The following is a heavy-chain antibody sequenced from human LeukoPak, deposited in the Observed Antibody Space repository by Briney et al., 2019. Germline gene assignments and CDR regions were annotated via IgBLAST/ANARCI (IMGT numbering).Heavy chain of an antibody. CDR2: ITPILGIA. CDR3: ARDYGDKKVDY. V-gene: IGHV1-69*04. CDR1: GGTFSSYA. D-gene: IGHD4-17*01. Sequence: ASVKVSCKASGGTFSSYAISWVRQAPGQGLEWMGRITPILGIANYAQKFQGRVTITADKSTSTAYMELSSLRSEDTAVYYCARDYGDKKVDYWGQGTLVTVSS. J-gene: IGHJ4*02.